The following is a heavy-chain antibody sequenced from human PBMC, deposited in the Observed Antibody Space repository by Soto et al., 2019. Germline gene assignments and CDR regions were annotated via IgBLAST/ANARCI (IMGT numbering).Heavy chain of an antibody. D-gene: IGHD4-4*01. J-gene: IGHJ4*02. Sequence: SETLSLTCTVSGGSISSGGYYWSWIRQHPGEGLEWIGYIYYSGSTYYNPSLKSRVTISVDTSKNQFSLKLSSVTAADTAVYYCARVKQSAFDYWGQGTLVTVSS. CDR2: IYYSGST. V-gene: IGHV4-31*03. CDR3: ARVKQSAFDY. CDR1: GGSISSGGYY.